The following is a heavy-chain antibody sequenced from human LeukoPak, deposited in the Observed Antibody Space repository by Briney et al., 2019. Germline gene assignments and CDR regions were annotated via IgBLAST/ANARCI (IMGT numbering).Heavy chain of an antibody. CDR3: AKDYTAMARGMEC. D-gene: IGHD5-18*01. Sequence: GGSLRLSCAASGFTFDDYAMHWVRQAPGKGLEWVSGISWNSGSIGYADSVKGRFTISRDNAKNSLYLQMNSLRAEDTALYYCAKDYTAMARGMECWGQGTLVTVSS. V-gene: IGHV3-9*01. CDR1: GFTFDDYA. CDR2: ISWNSGSI. J-gene: IGHJ4*02.